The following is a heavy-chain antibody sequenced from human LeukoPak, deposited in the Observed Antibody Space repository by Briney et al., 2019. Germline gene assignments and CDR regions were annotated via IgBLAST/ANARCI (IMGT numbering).Heavy chain of an antibody. CDR3: ARSNYDSSGYDAFDI. CDR1: GFTFSSYW. J-gene: IGHJ3*02. CDR2: IKQDGSEK. D-gene: IGHD3-22*01. V-gene: IGHV3-7*01. Sequence: GGSLRLSCAASGFTFSSYWMSWVRQAPGKGLDWVANIKQDGSEKYYVDSVKGRFTISRDNAKNSLYLQMNSLRAEDTAVYYCARSNYDSSGYDAFDIWGQGTMVTVSS.